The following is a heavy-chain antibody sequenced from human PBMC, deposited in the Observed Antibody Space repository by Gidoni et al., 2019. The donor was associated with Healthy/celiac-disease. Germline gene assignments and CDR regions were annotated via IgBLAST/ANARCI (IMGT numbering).Heavy chain of an antibody. J-gene: IGHJ5*02. CDR1: GYRFTSYW. CDR3: ARSPRVGAPPRSWFDP. V-gene: IGHV5-51*01. D-gene: IGHD1-26*01. Sequence: EVQLVQSGAEVKKPGESLKISCKGSGYRFTSYWIGWVRQMPGKGLEWMGIIYPGDSDTRYSPSFQGQVTISADKSISTAYLQWSSLKASDTAMYYCARSPRVGAPPRSWFDPWGQGTLVTVSS. CDR2: IYPGDSDT.